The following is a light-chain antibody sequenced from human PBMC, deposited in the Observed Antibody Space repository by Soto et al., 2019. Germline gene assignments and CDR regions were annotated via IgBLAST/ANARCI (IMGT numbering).Light chain of an antibody. CDR1: SSDVGSCSY. CDR3: SSCTSSNTLYV. J-gene: IGLJ1*01. Sequence: QSALTQPASVSGSPGQSITISCTGTSSDVGSCSYVSWYQQHPGKAPKLMMYEVSNRPSGLSNRFSGSKSGNTASLTISGLQDEDEADYYCSSCTSSNTLYVFGSGTEVSVL. CDR2: EVS. V-gene: IGLV2-14*01.